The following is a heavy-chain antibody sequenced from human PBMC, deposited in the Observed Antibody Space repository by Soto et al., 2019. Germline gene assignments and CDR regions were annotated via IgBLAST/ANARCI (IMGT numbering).Heavy chain of an antibody. CDR3: SRDSDIYYGMDV. V-gene: IGHV3-48*02. CDR1: GFTFSVHS. D-gene: IGHD3-9*01. Sequence: PGGSLRLSCAVSGFTFSVHSMNWVRRAQGKGLEWVSYISSTSSARYYADSVRGRFTISRDNVKYTLDLQRNSLTDEDTAVYDFSRDSDIYYGMDVWGQGIPVTVSS. CDR2: ISSTSSAR. J-gene: IGHJ6*01.